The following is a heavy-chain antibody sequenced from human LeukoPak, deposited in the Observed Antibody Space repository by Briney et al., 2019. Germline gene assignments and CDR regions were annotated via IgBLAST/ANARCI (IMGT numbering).Heavy chain of an antibody. CDR3: VTSSWSSFDN. V-gene: IGHV3-23*01. CDR1: GFTFTDYA. D-gene: IGHD6-13*01. Sequence: GGSLRLSCAASGFTFTDYAMSWVRQAPGKGLEWVSAISDSSTYIYYGDSVRGRFTISRDNSKNTLFLQMNDLRDEDSAVYYCVTSSWSSFDNWGQGTLVIVSS. J-gene: IGHJ4*02. CDR2: ISDSSTYI.